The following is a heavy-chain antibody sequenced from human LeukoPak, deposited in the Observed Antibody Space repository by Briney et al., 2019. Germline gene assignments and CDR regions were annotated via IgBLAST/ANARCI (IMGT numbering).Heavy chain of an antibody. Sequence: GGSLRLSCAASGFTFSSYTMNWVRQAPGKGLEWVSSISSGNSYINYADSVKGRFTISRDNAKNSLYLLLNSLRAEDTAVYFCARSPVLDRNDWSFADWGQGTLVTVSS. CDR2: ISSGNSYI. V-gene: IGHV3-21*04. J-gene: IGHJ4*02. CDR3: ARSPVLDRNDWSFAD. CDR1: GFTFSSYT. D-gene: IGHD1-1*01.